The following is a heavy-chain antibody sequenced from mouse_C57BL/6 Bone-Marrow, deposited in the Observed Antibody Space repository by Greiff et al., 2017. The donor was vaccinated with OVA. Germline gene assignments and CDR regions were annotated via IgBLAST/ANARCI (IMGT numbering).Heavy chain of an antibody. D-gene: IGHD2-2*01. CDR1: GYTFTSYW. CDR2: INPSNGGT. Sequence: QVHVKQPGTELVKPGASVKLSCKASGYTFTSYWMHWVKQRPGQGLEWIGNINPSNGGTNYNEKFKSKATLTVDKSSSTAYMQLGSLTAEDSAVYYCAPSMVTTRGGFAYWGQGNLVTVSA. J-gene: IGHJ3*01. CDR3: APSMVTTRGGFAY. V-gene: IGHV1-53*01.